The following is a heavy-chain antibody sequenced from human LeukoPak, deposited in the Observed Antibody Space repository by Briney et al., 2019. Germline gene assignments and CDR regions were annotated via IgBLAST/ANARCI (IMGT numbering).Heavy chain of an antibody. D-gene: IGHD6-13*01. CDR3: ARDTFAAAGTSYFDY. CDR2: ISAYNGNT. Sequence: GASMKVSCKTSGDTFSNFVISWVRQAPGQGLEWMGWISAYNGNTNYAQKLQGRVTMTTDTSTSTAYMELRSLRSDDTAVYYCARDTFAAAGTSYFDYWGQGTLVTVSS. J-gene: IGHJ4*02. V-gene: IGHV1-18*01. CDR1: GDTFSNFV.